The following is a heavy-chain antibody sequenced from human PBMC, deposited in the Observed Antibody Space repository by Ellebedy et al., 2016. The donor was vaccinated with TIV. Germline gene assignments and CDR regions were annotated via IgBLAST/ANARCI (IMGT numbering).Heavy chain of an antibody. CDR2: ISGSGGST. CDR3: AKDPVIAAAGTDAFDI. CDR1: GFTFSSYA. Sequence: GESLKISCAASGFTFSSYAMSWVRQAPGKGLEWVSAISGSGGSTYYADSVKGRFTISRDNSKNTLYLQMNSLRAEDTAVYYCAKDPVIAAAGTDAFDIWGQGTMVTVSS. J-gene: IGHJ3*02. D-gene: IGHD6-13*01. V-gene: IGHV3-23*01.